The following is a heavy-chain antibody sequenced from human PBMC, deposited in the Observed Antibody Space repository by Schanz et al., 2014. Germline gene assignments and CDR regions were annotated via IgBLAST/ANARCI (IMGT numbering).Heavy chain of an antibody. Sequence: QVQLVESGGGVVQPGRSLRLSCAASGFTLSNSDMHWVRQASGKGLEYVSAITRSGGGTYYSDSVKGRFTVSRDSGQNSLYLQMNRLRAEDTAVYYCARVHHYDPSGWGYFDYWGQGALVTVSS. CDR3: ARVHHYDPSGWGYFDY. V-gene: IGHV3-64*04. CDR1: GFTLSNSD. D-gene: IGHD3-22*01. CDR2: ITRSGGGT. J-gene: IGHJ4*02.